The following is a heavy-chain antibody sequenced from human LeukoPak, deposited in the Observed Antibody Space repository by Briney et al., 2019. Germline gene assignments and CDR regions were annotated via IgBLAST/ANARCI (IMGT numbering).Heavy chain of an antibody. CDR3: ARGGGGYYDSSGYYPDYFDY. Sequence: PGGSLRLSCAASGFTFSSNYMSWVRQAPGKGLEWVSVIYSGGSTYYSDSVKGRFTISRDNSKTTLYLQMNSLRAENTAVYYCARGGGGYYDSSGYYPDYFDYWGQGTLVTVSS. CDR1: GFTFSSNY. D-gene: IGHD3-22*01. CDR2: IYSGGST. J-gene: IGHJ4*02. V-gene: IGHV3-53*01.